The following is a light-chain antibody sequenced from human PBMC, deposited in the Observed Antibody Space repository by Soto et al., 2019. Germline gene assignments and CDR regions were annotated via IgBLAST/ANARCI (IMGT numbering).Light chain of an antibody. V-gene: IGKV3-20*01. CDR3: QQYDDSRT. CDR2: GAS. J-gene: IGKJ2*01. CDR1: QSVTSNY. Sequence: ETVLTQSPGTLSLSPGERATLSCRASQSVTSNYLAWYQQKPGQAPRLLIYGASTRATGIPDRFSGSGSGTDFTLTISRLEPEDFAVYYCQQYDDSRTFGQGTKLEIK.